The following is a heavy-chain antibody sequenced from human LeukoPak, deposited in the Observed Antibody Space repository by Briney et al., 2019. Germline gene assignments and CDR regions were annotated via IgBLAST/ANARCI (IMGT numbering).Heavy chain of an antibody. CDR1: GFTFSSYS. Sequence: PAGSMRLSCAASGFTFSSYSMNWVRQAPGKGLEWVSYISRRSSNIYYADSVKGRFTITRDDAKNSLYLQMNSLRAEDTAAYYCAREDNLGNYYNFYMDVWGKGTTVSVSS. D-gene: IGHD1-1*01. J-gene: IGHJ6*03. CDR3: AREDNLGNYYNFYMDV. CDR2: ISRRSSNI. V-gene: IGHV3-48*01.